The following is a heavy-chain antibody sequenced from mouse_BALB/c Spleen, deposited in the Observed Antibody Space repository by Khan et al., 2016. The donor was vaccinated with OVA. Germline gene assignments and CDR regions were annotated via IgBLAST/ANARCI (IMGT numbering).Heavy chain of an antibody. CDR3: ARVYGGDFDY. J-gene: IGHJ2*01. V-gene: IGHV3-2*02. Sequence: EVQLQESGSGLVKPSQSLSLTCTVTGYSITSDYAWNWIRQFPGNKLEWMGFISYSGNTNYNPSLKSRISITRDTSKNQFFLQLNSVTTEDTATYYCARVYGGDFDYWGQGTTLTVSS. CDR1: GYSITSDYA. D-gene: IGHD1-1*01. CDR2: ISYSGNT.